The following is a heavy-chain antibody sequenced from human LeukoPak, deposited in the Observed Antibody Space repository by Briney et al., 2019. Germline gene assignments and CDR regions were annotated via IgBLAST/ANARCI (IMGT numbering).Heavy chain of an antibody. J-gene: IGHJ4*02. CDR3: ASDYYGSGSYSPSFDY. CDR1: GYTFTGYY. Sequence: ASVKVSCKASGYTFTGYYMHWVRQAPGQGLEWMGWINPNSGGTNYAQKFQGRVTMTRDTSISTAYMELSRLRSDDTAVYYCASDYYGSGSYSPSFDYWGQGTLVTVSS. CDR2: INPNSGGT. V-gene: IGHV1-2*02. D-gene: IGHD3-10*01.